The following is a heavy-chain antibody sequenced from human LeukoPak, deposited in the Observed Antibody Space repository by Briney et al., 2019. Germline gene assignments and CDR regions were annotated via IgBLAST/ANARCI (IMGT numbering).Heavy chain of an antibody. J-gene: IGHJ4*02. CDR1: GFSFSGYA. Sequence: GGSLRLSCAASGFSFSGYAMHWIRQAPGKGLEWVALISFNGNYEDYTQSVKGRFTISRDNSKNTVYLQMNSLRVEDTAVYYCARDSGDSSGYYPGYWGQGTLVTVSS. D-gene: IGHD3-22*01. CDR3: ARDSGDSSGYYPGY. CDR2: ISFNGNYE. V-gene: IGHV3-30*03.